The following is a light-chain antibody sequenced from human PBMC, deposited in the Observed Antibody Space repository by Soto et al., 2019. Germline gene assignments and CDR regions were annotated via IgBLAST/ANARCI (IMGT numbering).Light chain of an antibody. CDR3: QQYGSSPLT. J-gene: IGKJ1*01. CDR1: QSVSSSY. CDR2: GAS. Sequence: EIVLTQSPGTLSLSPGERATLSCRASQSVSSSYLAWYQQKPGQAPRLLIYGASSGPTGIPDRFSGSGSGTDYTLTISRLEPEDLAVYYCQQYGSSPLTFAQGTKVEIK. V-gene: IGKV3-20*01.